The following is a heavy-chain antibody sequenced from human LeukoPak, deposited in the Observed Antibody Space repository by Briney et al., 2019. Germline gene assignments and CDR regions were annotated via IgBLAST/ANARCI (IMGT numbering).Heavy chain of an antibody. Sequence: PGGSLRLSCSGSGFTFMNYVMAWVGQAPGKGLEWVSSIRLGGGLTHSADPVKGRFIISRDMNTLFLQMNNLRPEDTAMYYCARKITMVRGPLIKGYFDLWGRGTLVSVSS. J-gene: IGHJ2*01. CDR1: GFTFMNYV. CDR3: ARKITMVRGPLIKGYFDL. V-gene: IGHV3-23*01. D-gene: IGHD3-10*01. CDR2: IRLGGGLT.